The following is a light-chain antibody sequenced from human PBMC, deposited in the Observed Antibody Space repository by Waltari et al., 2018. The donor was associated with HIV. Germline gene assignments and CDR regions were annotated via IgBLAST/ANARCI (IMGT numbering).Light chain of an antibody. CDR2: KTS. CDR3: QQYNSDFYT. CDR1: QYVGYW. Sequence: DVQMTQSPSTLSASGGYRVTSTCRARQYVGYWLAWYQQKSGKAPKLLMYKTSILEYGVPSRFSGRASGTGFTLTIDGLQPEDFATYYCQQYNSDFYTFGQGTKLEIK. J-gene: IGKJ2*01. V-gene: IGKV1-5*03.